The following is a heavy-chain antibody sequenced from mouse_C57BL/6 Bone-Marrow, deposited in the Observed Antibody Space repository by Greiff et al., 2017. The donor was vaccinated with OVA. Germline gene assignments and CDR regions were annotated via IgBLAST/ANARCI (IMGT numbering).Heavy chain of an antibody. D-gene: IGHD4-1*01. J-gene: IGHJ2*01. CDR2: ISYDGSN. CDR1: GYSITSGYY. Sequence: EVKLQESGPGLVKPSQSLSLTCSVTGYSITSGYYWNWIRQFPGNKLEWMGYISYDGSNNYNPSLKNRISITRDTSKNQFFLKLNSVTTEDTATYYCAREGLTGTMRYFDYWGQGTTLTVSS. CDR3: AREGLTGTMRYFDY. V-gene: IGHV3-6*01.